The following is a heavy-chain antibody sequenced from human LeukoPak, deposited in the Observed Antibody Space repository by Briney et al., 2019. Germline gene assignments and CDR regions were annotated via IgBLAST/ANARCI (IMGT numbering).Heavy chain of an antibody. CDR2: IYYSGST. D-gene: IGHD3-3*01. J-gene: IGHJ6*03. CDR1: GGSISSGDYY. Sequence: SQTLSLTCTVSGGSISSGDYYWSWIRQPPGKGLEWIGYIYYSGSTYYNPSLKSRVTISVDTSKNQFSLKLSSVTAADTAVYYCAREYPDTFWCGYRHLADYMDVWGKRTTVTVSS. CDR3: AREYPDTFWCGYRHLADYMDV. V-gene: IGHV4-30-4*08.